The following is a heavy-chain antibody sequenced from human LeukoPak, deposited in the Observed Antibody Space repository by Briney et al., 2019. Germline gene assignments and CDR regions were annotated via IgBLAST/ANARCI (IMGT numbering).Heavy chain of an antibody. Sequence: PSETLSLTCTVSGGSISSSSYYWGWIRQPPGKGLEWIGSIYYSGSTYYNPSLKSRVTISVDTSKNQFPLKLSSVTAADTAVYYCARVHGEWELIFAFDIWGQGTMVTVSS. D-gene: IGHD1-26*01. CDR1: GGSISSSSYY. CDR3: ARVHGEWELIFAFDI. J-gene: IGHJ3*02. V-gene: IGHV4-39*06. CDR2: IYYSGST.